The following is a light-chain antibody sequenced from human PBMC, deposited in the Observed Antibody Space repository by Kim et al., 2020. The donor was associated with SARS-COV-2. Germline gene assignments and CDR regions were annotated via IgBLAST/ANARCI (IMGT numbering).Light chain of an antibody. CDR1: SGHSTFA. CDR2: VNSDGSH. Sequence: QPVLTQSPSASASLGASVKLTCTLSSGHSTFAIAWHQQQPEKGPRFLMKVNSDGSHNKGDAIPDRFSGSSSGTERYLTISSLQYEDEADYYCQTWGIGAHWVFGGGTQLTVL. V-gene: IGLV4-69*01. J-gene: IGLJ3*02. CDR3: QTWGIGAHWV.